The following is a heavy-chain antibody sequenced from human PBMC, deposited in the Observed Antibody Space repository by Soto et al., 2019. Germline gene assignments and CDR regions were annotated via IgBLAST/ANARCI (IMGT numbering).Heavy chain of an antibody. V-gene: IGHV1-46*03. D-gene: IGHD2-15*01. CDR3: ARVYCSGGSCYSIDY. CDR2: INPSGGST. CDR1: GYTFTSYF. Sequence: QVQLVQSGAEVKKPGASVKVSCKASGYTFTSYFMHWVRQAPGQGLEWMGLINPSGGSTSYAKKFQGRVTMTRDTSTSIVYMELSSLRAEDTAVYYCARVYCSGGSCYSIDYWGQGTLVTVSS. J-gene: IGHJ4*02.